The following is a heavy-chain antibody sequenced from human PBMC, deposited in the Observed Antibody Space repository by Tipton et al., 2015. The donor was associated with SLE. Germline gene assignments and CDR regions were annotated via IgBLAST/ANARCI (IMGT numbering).Heavy chain of an antibody. CDR3: AREYQGSFYVNGAFDM. CDR1: GFTFSNNW. V-gene: IGHV3-7*01. Sequence: LSLTCAVSGFTFSNNWMTWARQAPGKGLEWVAHIKPDGSEEFYVDSVRGRFIISRDNAKSSLYLQMNSLNAEDTAVYYCAREYQGSFYVNGAFDMWGQGTVVTVSS. CDR2: IKPDGSEE. J-gene: IGHJ3*02. D-gene: IGHD3-10*01.